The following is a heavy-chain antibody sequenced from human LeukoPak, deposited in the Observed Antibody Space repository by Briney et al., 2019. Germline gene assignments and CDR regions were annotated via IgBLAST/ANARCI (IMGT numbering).Heavy chain of an antibody. CDR3: ASLTKGDYDFWSGPHSWDV. CDR2: IYHSGST. D-gene: IGHD3-3*01. Sequence: SETLSLTCAVSGYSISSGYYWGWIRQPPGKGLEWIGSIYHSGSTYYNPSLKSRVTISVDTSKNQFSLKLSSVTAADTAVYYCASLTKGDYDFWSGPHSWDVWGKETTVTVSS. CDR1: GYSISSGYY. V-gene: IGHV4-38-2*01. J-gene: IGHJ6*04.